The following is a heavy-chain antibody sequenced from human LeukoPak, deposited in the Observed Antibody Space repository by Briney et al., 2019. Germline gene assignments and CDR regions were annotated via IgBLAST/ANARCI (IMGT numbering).Heavy chain of an antibody. CDR2: FDPEDGET. CDR3: AICSGGSCYQFDY. D-gene: IGHD2-15*01. Sequence: ASVKVSCKVSGYTLTELSMHWVRQAPGKGLEWMGGFDPEDGETIYAQKFQGRVTMTEDTSTDTAYMELRSLRSEDTAVYYCAICSGGSCYQFDYWGQGTLVTVSS. J-gene: IGHJ4*02. CDR1: GYTLTELS. V-gene: IGHV1-24*01.